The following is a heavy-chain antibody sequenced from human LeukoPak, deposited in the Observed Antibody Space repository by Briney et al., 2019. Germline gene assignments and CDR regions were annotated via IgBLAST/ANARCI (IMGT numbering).Heavy chain of an antibody. CDR3: ARVQYYYDSSGYHAAGFDY. V-gene: IGHV1-69*04. J-gene: IGHJ4*02. CDR2: IIPILGIA. Sequence: SVKVSCKASGGTFSSYAISWVRQAPGQGLEWIGRIIPILGIANYAQKFQGRVTITADKSTSTAYMELSSLRSEDTAVYYCARVQYYYDSSGYHAAGFDYWGQGTLVTVSS. D-gene: IGHD3-22*01. CDR1: GGTFSSYA.